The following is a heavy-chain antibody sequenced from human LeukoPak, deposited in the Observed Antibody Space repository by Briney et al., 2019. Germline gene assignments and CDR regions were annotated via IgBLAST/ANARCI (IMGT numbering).Heavy chain of an antibody. CDR1: GGSISSSSYY. Sequence: SETLSLTCTVSGGSISSSSYYWSWIRQPPGKGLEWIGYIYYSGSTNYNPSLKSRVTISVDTSKNQFSLKLSSVTAADTAVYYCARDHYDFWSGYYPYAFDIWGQGTMVTVSS. CDR2: IYYSGST. V-gene: IGHV4-61*01. CDR3: ARDHYDFWSGYYPYAFDI. D-gene: IGHD3-3*01. J-gene: IGHJ3*02.